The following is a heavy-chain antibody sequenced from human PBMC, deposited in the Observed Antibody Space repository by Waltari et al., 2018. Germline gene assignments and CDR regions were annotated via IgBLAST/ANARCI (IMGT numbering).Heavy chain of an antibody. D-gene: IGHD3-3*01. CDR3: ASLPIFGVAVDY. CDR2: INTDGSST. CDR1: GFTFSSYW. V-gene: IGHV3-74*01. Sequence: EVQLVESGGGLVQPGGSLRLSCAASGFTFSSYWMHWVRQAPGKGLVWVSRINTDGSSTSYADSVKGRFTISRDNAKNTLYLQMNSLRAEDTAVYYCASLPIFGVAVDYWGQGTLVTVSS. J-gene: IGHJ4*02.